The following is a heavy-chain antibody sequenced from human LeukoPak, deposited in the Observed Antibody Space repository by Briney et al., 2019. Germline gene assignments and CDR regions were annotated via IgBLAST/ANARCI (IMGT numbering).Heavy chain of an antibody. Sequence: GESLKISCKGSGSSFTSYWIGWVRQMPGKGLEWMGIIYPGDSDTRYSPSFQGQVTISADKSISTAYLQWSSLKASDTAMYYCARLKEVATITQGEFDYWGQGTLVTVSS. CDR3: ARLKEVATITQGEFDY. V-gene: IGHV5-51*01. CDR1: GSSFTSYW. J-gene: IGHJ4*02. CDR2: IYPGDSDT. D-gene: IGHD5-12*01.